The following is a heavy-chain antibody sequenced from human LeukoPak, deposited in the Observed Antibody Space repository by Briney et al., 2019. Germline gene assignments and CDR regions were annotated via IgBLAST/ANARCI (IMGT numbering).Heavy chain of an antibody. CDR1: GGSISSYY. CDR3: ARDRYLGYSYGYIGNWFDP. V-gene: IGHV4-4*07. D-gene: IGHD5-18*01. CDR2: IHTSGST. Sequence: SETLSLTCTVSGGSISSYYWSWIRQPAGKGLEWIGRIHTSGSTNYNPSLKSRVTMSVDTSKNQFSLKLSSVTAADTAVYYCARDRYLGYSYGYIGNWFDPWGQGTLVTVSS. J-gene: IGHJ5*02.